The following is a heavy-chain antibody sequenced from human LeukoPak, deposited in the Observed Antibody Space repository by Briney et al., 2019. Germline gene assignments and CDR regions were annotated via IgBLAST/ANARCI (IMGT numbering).Heavy chain of an antibody. CDR2: ISWNSGSI. J-gene: IGHJ5*02. D-gene: IGHD2-2*01. CDR3: AKGRDKYQLLSKNWFDP. CDR1: GFTFDDYA. Sequence: PGGSLRLSCAASGFTFDDYAMHWVRQAPGKGLEWVSGISWNSGSIGYADSVKGRFTISRDNAKNSLYLQMNSLGAEDTALYYCAKGRDKYQLLSKNWFDPWGQGTPVTVSS. V-gene: IGHV3-9*01.